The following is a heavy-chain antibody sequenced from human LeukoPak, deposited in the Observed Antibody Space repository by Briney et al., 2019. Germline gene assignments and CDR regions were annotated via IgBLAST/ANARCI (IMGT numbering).Heavy chain of an antibody. CDR1: GGSISSSSYY. CDR3: ARSMVRGVTPFDY. J-gene: IGHJ4*02. D-gene: IGHD3-10*01. CDR2: IYYSGST. V-gene: IGHV4-39*01. Sequence: SETLSLTCTFSGGSISSSSYYWGWIRQPPGKGLEWIGSIYYSGSTYYNPSLKSRVTISVDTSKNQFSLMLSSVTAADTAVYYCARSMVRGVTPFDYWGQGTLVTVSS.